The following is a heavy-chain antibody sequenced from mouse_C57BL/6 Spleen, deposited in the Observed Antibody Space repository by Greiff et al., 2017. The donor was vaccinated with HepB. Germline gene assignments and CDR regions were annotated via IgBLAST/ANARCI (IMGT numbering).Heavy chain of an antibody. CDR2: IYPRAGST. CDR1: GYTFTSYD. D-gene: IGHD1-1*01. J-gene: IGHJ2*01. V-gene: IGHV1-85*01. Sequence: VQLQQSGPELVKPGASVKLSCKASGYTFTSYDINWVKQRPGQGLEWIGWIYPRAGSTKYNEKFKGKATLTVDTSSSTAYMELHSLTSEDSAVYFCARSLANPFDYWGQGTTLTVSS. CDR3: ARSLANPFDY.